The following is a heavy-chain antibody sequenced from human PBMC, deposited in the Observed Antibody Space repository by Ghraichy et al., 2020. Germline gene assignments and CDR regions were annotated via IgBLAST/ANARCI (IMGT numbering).Heavy chain of an antibody. D-gene: IGHD3-3*01. Sequence: GGSLRLSCAASGFTFSSYSMNWVRQAPGKGLEWVSSISSSSSYIYYADSVKGRFTISRDNAKNSLYLQMNSLRAEDTAVYYCASHPYDFWSGYMYYFDYWGQGTLVTVSS. CDR1: GFTFSSYS. J-gene: IGHJ4*02. CDR3: ASHPYDFWSGYMYYFDY. CDR2: ISSSSSYI. V-gene: IGHV3-21*01.